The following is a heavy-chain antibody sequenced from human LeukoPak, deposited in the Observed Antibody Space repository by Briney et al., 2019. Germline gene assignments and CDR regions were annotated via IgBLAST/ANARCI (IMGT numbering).Heavy chain of an antibody. Sequence: PSETLSLTCTVSGGSISSGGYYWSWIRQPPGKGLEWIGYIYYSGSTNYNPSLKSRVTISVDTSKNQFSLKLSSVTAADTAVYYCARNAEYFQHWGQGTLVTVSS. CDR3: ARNAEYFQH. CDR2: IYYSGST. CDR1: GGSISSGGYY. J-gene: IGHJ1*01. V-gene: IGHV4-61*08.